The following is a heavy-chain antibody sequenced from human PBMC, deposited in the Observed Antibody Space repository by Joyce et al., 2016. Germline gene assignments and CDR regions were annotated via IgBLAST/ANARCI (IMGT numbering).Heavy chain of an antibody. J-gene: IGHJ4*02. CDR2: IWYDGSNK. Sequence: QVQLVESGGGVVQPGRSLRLSCAAAGFTFSNYGMQWVRQAPGKGLEWVAAIWYDGSNKYYSDSVKGRFTISRYNSKNTLYLQMNSLRAEDTAVYYCARDRVRADYWGQGILVTVSS. V-gene: IGHV3-33*01. CDR3: ARDRVRADY. CDR1: GFTFSNYG. D-gene: IGHD3-16*02.